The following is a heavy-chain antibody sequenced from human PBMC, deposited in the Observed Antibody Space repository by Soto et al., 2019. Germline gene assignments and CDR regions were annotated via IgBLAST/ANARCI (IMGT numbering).Heavy chain of an antibody. CDR2: VGSDERT. D-gene: IGHD2-21*02. CDR1: GFTFSNYA. CDR3: AKDRRNGDYVYEY. Sequence: GGSLRLSCAASGFTFSNYAISWVRQAPGQGLEWVSTVGSDERTFYADSVKGRFTISRDNSKNTVYLQMIAVRAEDTAVYYCAKDRRNGDYVYEYWGQGTLVTVSS. V-gene: IGHV3-23*01. J-gene: IGHJ4*02.